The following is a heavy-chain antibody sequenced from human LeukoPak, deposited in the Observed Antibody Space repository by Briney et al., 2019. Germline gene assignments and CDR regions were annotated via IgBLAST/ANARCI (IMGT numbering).Heavy chain of an antibody. D-gene: IGHD1-26*01. CDR2: INPNSGGT. CDR3: ATMGATTFDH. J-gene: IGHJ4*02. Sequence: GASVKVSCKASGYTFTDYYIHWVRQAPGQGLERLGWINPNSGGTNYAQKLQGRVTMTRDTSIRTFYMEVSRLTSDDTAVYYCATMGATTFDHWGQGTLVTVSS. CDR1: GYTFTDYY. V-gene: IGHV1-2*02.